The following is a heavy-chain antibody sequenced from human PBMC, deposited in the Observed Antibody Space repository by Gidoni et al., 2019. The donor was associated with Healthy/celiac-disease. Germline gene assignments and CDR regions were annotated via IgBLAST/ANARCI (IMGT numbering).Heavy chain of an antibody. V-gene: IGHV1-69*04. CDR1: GATFSSYA. D-gene: IGHD2-21*02. Sequence: QVQLVQSGAEVKKPGSSVKVSCTASGATFSSYAISWVRQAPGQGLEWMGRIIPILGIANYEQKFQGRVTITADKSTSTAYMELSSLRSEDTAVYYCARAPYCGGDCYSTFDYWGQGTLVTVSS. J-gene: IGHJ4*02. CDR3: ARAPYCGGDCYSTFDY. CDR2: IIPILGIA.